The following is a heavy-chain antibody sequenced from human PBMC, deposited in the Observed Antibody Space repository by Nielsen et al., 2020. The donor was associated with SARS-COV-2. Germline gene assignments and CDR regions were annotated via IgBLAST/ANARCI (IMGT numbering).Heavy chain of an antibody. J-gene: IGHJ4*02. CDR2: IYYSGST. CDR1: GGSISSSSYY. Sequence: SETLSLTCTVSGGSISSSSYYWGWIRQPPGKGLEWIGSIYYSGSTYYNPSLKSRVTISVDTSKNQFSLKLSSVTAADTAAYYCASHSDIVLMVYAPFDYWGQGTLVTVSS. CDR3: ASHSDIVLMVYAPFDY. D-gene: IGHD2-8*01. V-gene: IGHV4-39*01.